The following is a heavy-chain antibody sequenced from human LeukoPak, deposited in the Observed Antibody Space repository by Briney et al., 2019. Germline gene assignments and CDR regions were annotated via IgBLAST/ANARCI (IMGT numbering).Heavy chain of an antibody. V-gene: IGHV1-18*01. CDR3: ATDKPGAGAFDF. D-gene: IGHD3-10*01. CDR1: GYSFIDYG. Sequence: ASVKVSCKATGYSFIDYGISWVRQAPGQGLEWMGWFSVFNGKTNYAQKFQDRVIMTTDTSTSTPYLELGNLRSDDTAIYYCATDKPGAGAFDFWGQGTLVTVSS. CDR2: FSVFNGKT. J-gene: IGHJ3*01.